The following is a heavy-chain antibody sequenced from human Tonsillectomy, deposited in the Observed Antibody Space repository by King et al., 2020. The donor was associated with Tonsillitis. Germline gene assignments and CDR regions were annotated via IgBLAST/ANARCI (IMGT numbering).Heavy chain of an antibody. V-gene: IGHV1-69*01. D-gene: IGHD3-16*01. Sequence: VQLVESGAEVKKPGSSVKVSCKASVGTFSSYTLSWVRQAPGQGLEWMGGIIPIFGSPNYAQKFQGRVTITADESTSTVYMDLSSLRSEDTAGYYCAGRLVESPHYWGQGSLVTVSS. J-gene: IGHJ4*02. CDR1: VGTFSSYT. CDR2: IIPIFGSP. CDR3: AGRLVESPHY.